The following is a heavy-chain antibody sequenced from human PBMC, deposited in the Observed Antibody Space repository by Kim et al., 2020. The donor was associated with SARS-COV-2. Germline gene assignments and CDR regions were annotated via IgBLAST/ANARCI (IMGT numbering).Heavy chain of an antibody. CDR3: ARDRTKVAGDALDI. Sequence: SETLSLTCAVYGGSFSGYYWSWIRQPPGKGLEWIGEINHSGSTNYNPSLKSRVTISVDTSKNQFSLKLSSVTAADTAVYYCARDRTKVAGDALDIWGQGT. D-gene: IGHD6-19*01. CDR2: INHSGST. J-gene: IGHJ3*02. CDR1: GGSFSGYY. V-gene: IGHV4-34*01.